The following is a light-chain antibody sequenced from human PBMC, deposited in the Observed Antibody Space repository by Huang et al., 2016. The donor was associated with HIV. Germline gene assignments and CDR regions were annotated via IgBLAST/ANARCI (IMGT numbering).Light chain of an antibody. Sequence: ETVMTQSPVTLSVSPGDRASLSCRSIQIVSSHLAWYQQKPGQAPRLLIYAASTRATGVPARFRGSGAGTEFTLTISTLQSEDSAVYYCQQYNDFRSTFGPGTRVEIK. CDR2: AAS. V-gene: IGKV3-15*01. CDR1: QIVSSH. J-gene: IGKJ3*01. CDR3: QQYNDFRST.